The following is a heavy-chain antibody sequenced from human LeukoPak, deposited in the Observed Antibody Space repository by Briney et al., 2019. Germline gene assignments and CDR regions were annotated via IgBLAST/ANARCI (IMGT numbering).Heavy chain of an antibody. CDR3: TRQKTDYYDSSGYYTFDY. CDR2: INTNTGNP. J-gene: IGHJ4*02. Sequence: GASVKVSCKTSGYTFTSFHVHWVRQAPGQGLEWMGWINTNTGNPTHAQGFTGRFVFSLDTSVSTAYLQISSLKAEDTAVYYCTRQKTDYYDSSGYYTFDYWGQGTLVTVSS. D-gene: IGHD3-22*01. V-gene: IGHV7-4-1*02. CDR1: GYTFTSFH.